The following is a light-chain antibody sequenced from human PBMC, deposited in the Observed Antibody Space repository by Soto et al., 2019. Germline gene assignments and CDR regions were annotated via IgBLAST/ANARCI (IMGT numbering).Light chain of an antibody. Sequence: EIVLTQSPGTLSLSPGERTTLSCRAIQSVSSSYLAWYQQKPGQAPRLLIYGASSRATGIPDRFSGSGSGTDFTLTISSLQSEDFAVYYCQQYNNWPPSTFGQGTKVDIK. CDR3: QQYNNWPPST. V-gene: IGKV3-20*01. CDR2: GAS. J-gene: IGKJ1*01. CDR1: QSVSSSY.